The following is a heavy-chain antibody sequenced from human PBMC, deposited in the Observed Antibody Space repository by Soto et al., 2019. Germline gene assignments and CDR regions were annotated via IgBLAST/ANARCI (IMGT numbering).Heavy chain of an antibody. J-gene: IGHJ6*02. CDR2: ISYAGSNK. V-gene: IGHV3-30*04. Sequence: QAQLVESGGGMVQPGRSLRLSCVASGVTFNRYAMHWVRQAPGKGLEWVAVISYAGSNKYYADSVKGRFTISRDNSNNTLYLQMNTLKSEDSAVYYCSRDHQYQLPSDVWGQGTTVTVS. CDR3: SRDHQYQLPSDV. D-gene: IGHD2-2*01. CDR1: GVTFNRYA.